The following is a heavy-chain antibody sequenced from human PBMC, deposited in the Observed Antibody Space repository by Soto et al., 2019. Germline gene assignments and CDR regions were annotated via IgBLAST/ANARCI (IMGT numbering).Heavy chain of an antibody. CDR1: GFTFSNAW. CDR2: IKSKTDGGTT. V-gene: IGHV3-15*01. CDR3: TTEQWLVRVAY. D-gene: IGHD6-19*01. J-gene: IGHJ4*02. Sequence: GGSLRLSCAASGFTFSNAWMSWVRQAPGKGLEWVGRIKSKTDGGTTDYAAPVKGRFAISRDDSKNTLYLQMNSLKTEDTAVYYCTTEQWLVRVAYWGQGTLVTVSS.